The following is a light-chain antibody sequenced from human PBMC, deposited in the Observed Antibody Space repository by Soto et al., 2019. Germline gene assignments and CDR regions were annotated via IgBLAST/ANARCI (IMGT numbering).Light chain of an antibody. V-gene: IGKV3-11*01. CDR1: QAVNTR. CDR3: HQRQSWPRT. CDR2: LAS. Sequence: EIVLTQSPATLSSFPGGRVTLACRASQAVNTRLAWYQHKPGQAPRLLIYLASNRAAGVPARFSGSGSGTDFTLTISDVEPEDFAVYYCHQRQSWPRTFGQGTKV. J-gene: IGKJ1*01.